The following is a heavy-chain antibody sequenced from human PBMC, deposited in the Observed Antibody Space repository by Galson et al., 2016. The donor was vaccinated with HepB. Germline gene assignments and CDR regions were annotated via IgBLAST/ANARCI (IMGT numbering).Heavy chain of an antibody. CDR2: ISYDGSNK. V-gene: IGHV3-30*18. CDR1: GFTFSSYG. J-gene: IGHJ6*04. D-gene: IGHD6-13*01. CDR3: AKGGKAAAGPFYYYYGMDV. Sequence: SLRLSCAASGFTFSSYGMHWVRQAPGKGLEWVAVISYDGSNKYYADSVKGRFAISRDNSKNTLYLQMNSLRAEDTAVYYCAKGGKAAAGPFYYYYGMDVWGKGTTVTVSS.